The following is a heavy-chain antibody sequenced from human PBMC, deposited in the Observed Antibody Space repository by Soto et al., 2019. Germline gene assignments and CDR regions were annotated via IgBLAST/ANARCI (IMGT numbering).Heavy chain of an antibody. Sequence: QVQLQQWGAGLLKPSETLSLTCAVYGGSFSPFYWSWIRQPPGKGLEWIGEINHSASTNYNPSLKSRVTISVDTSKNQFSLMLSSVTAADTAMYYCARGRDYWGQGTLVTVSS. J-gene: IGHJ4*02. CDR3: ARGRDY. CDR2: INHSAST. V-gene: IGHV4-34*01. CDR1: GGSFSPFY.